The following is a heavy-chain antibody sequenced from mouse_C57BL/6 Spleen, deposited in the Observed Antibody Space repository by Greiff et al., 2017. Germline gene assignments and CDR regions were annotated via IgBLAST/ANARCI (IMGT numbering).Heavy chain of an antibody. CDR1: GYSITSGYY. V-gene: IGHV3-6*01. CDR2: ISYDGSN. D-gene: IGHD1-1*01. J-gene: IGHJ1*03. CDR3: VRDGEFITTVSPSGHFDV. Sequence: EVKLQESGPGLVKPSQSLSLTCSVTGYSITSGYYWNWIRQFPGNKLEWMGYISYDGSNNYNPSLKNRISITRDTSKNQFFLKLNSVTTEDTATYYCVRDGEFITTVSPSGHFDVWGTGTTVTVSS.